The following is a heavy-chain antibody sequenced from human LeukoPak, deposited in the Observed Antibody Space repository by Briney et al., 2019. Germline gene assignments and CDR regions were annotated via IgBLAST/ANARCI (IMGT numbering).Heavy chain of an antibody. J-gene: IGHJ6*03. D-gene: IGHD2-8*01. CDR2: INHSGST. CDR1: GGSFSGYY. Sequence: SETLSLTCAVYGGSFSGYYWSWIRQPPGKGLEWIGEINHSGSTNYNPSLKSRVTISVDTSKNQFSLKLSSVTAADTAVYYCARGGYCTNGVCSLVRYYYYYYYMDVWGKGTTVTVSS. V-gene: IGHV4-34*01. CDR3: ARGGYCTNGVCSLVRYYYYYYYMDV.